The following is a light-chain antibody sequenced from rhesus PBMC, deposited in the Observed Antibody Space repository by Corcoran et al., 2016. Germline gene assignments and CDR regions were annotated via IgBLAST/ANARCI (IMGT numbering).Light chain of an antibody. Sequence: DIQMTQSPSSLSASVGDTVTITCRASQGISSWLAWYQQKPGKAPKLLIYKASSLQSGVPSMFSGSGFGTDFTLTISSLQSEDFATYYCQQYSSRPFTFGPGTKLDIK. J-gene: IGKJ3*01. CDR3: QQYSSRPFT. CDR1: QGISSW. CDR2: KAS. V-gene: IGKV1-22*01.